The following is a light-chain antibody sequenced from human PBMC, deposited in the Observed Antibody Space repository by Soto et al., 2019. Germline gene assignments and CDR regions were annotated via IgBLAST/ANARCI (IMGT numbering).Light chain of an antibody. V-gene: IGLV2-14*01. CDR3: SSYTGSSTFV. CDR2: DVN. CDR1: SSDVGGYDY. Sequence: QSALTQPASVSGSPVQSITISCTGTSSDVGGYDYVSWYQQLPGKAPKLLIYDVNNRPSGVSHRFSGSKSGNTASLTISGLQAEDEADYYCSSYTGSSTFVFGTGTKAT. J-gene: IGLJ1*01.